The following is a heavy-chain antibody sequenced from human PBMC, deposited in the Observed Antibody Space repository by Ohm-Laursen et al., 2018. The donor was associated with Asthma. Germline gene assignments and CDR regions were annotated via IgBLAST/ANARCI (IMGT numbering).Heavy chain of an antibody. Sequence: SLRLSCAASGFTFSSYGMHWVRQAPGKGLEWVAVISYDGSNKYYADSVKGRFTISRDNSKNTLYLQMNSLRAEDTAVYYCARAHSRPYYGSGSYSDSWFDHWGQGTLVTVSS. J-gene: IGHJ5*02. CDR2: ISYDGSNK. CDR1: GFTFSSYG. D-gene: IGHD3-10*01. CDR3: ARAHSRPYYGSGSYSDSWFDH. V-gene: IGHV3-30*03.